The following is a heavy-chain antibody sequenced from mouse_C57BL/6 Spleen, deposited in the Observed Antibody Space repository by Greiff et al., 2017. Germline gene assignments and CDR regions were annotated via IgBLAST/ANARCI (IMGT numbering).Heavy chain of an antibody. J-gene: IGHJ2*01. CDR2: ISSGGSYT. CDR3: ARQDWDEDYFDY. Sequence: EVMLVESGGDLVKPGGSLKLSCAASGFTFSSYGMSWVRQTPDKRLEWVATISSGGSYTYYPDSVKGRFTISRDNAKNTLYLQMSSLKSEDTAMYYCARQDWDEDYFDYWGQGTTLTVSS. D-gene: IGHD4-1*01. CDR1: GFTFSSYG. V-gene: IGHV5-6*01.